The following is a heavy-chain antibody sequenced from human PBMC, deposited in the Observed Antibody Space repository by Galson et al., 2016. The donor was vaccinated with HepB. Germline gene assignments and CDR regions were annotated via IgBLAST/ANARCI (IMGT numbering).Heavy chain of an antibody. CDR1: GYTYTSYY. D-gene: IGHD5-24*01. Sequence: SVKVSCKASGYTYTSYYMHWVRQAPGRGLEWMGLVHPSGDTTIYARNFQGRVTMTRDTSASSVYIEVGSLKSEDTAVYYCATGNGYNGGPFDHWGQGTLVTVSS. CDR3: ATGNGYNGGPFDH. V-gene: IGHV1-46*01. J-gene: IGHJ4*02. CDR2: VHPSGDTT.